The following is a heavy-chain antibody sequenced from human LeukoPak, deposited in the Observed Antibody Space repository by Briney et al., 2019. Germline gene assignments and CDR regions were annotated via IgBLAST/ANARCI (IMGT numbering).Heavy chain of an antibody. CDR3: ARAGGALGYCSGGSCYSNP. D-gene: IGHD2-15*01. CDR2: ISSNGGST. CDR1: RVTFSSYA. V-gene: IGHV3-64*01. Sequence: GGSLRLSCAASRVTFSSYAMHWVRQAPGKGLEYVSAISSNGGSTYYANSVKGRFTISGDNSKNTLYLQMGSLRAEDMAVYYCARAGGALGYCSGGSCYSNPWGQGTLVTVSS. J-gene: IGHJ1*01.